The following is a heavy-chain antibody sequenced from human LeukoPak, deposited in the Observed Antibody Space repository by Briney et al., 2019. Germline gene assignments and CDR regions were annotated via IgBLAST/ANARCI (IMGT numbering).Heavy chain of an antibody. J-gene: IGHJ5*02. CDR2: ISYDGSNK. V-gene: IGHV3-30*04. Sequence: PGGALRQSCAAPGFTFSSYAMHSVRQAPGKGLEWVAVISYDGSNKYYADSVKGRFTISRDNSKNTLYLQMNSLRAEDTAVYYCARGLPITIGPLWFDPWGQGTLVTVSS. CDR3: ARGLPITIGPLWFDP. CDR1: GFTFSSYA. D-gene: IGHD3-10*01.